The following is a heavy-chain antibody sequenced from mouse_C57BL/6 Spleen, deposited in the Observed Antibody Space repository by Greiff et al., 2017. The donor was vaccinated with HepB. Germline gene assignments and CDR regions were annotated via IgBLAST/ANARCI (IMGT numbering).Heavy chain of an antibody. CDR2: INPSNGGT. Sequence: VQLQQPGTELVKPGASVKLSCKASGYTFTSYWKHWVKQRPGQGLEWIGNINPSNGGTNYNEKFKSKATLTVDKSSSTAYMQLSSLTSEDSAVYYCARPYYYGSSYEAWFAYWGQGTLVTVSA. D-gene: IGHD1-1*01. V-gene: IGHV1-53*01. CDR3: ARPYYYGSSYEAWFAY. J-gene: IGHJ3*01. CDR1: GYTFTSYW.